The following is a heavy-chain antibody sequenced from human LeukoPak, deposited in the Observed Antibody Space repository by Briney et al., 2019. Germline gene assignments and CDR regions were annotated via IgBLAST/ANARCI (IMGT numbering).Heavy chain of an antibody. J-gene: IGHJ4*02. Sequence: KASETLSLTCTVSGGSISSSGYYWGWIRQPPGKGLEWIGNIYYSGSTYYNPSLKSRITISVDTSKNQFSLKLSSVTAADTAVYYCARGLWGGSYLSTGYWGQGTLVTVSS. CDR2: IYYSGST. D-gene: IGHD3-16*02. CDR1: GGSISSSGYY. V-gene: IGHV4-39*07. CDR3: ARGLWGGSYLSTGY.